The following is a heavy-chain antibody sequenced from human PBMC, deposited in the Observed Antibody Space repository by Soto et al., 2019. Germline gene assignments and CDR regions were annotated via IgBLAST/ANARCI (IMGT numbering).Heavy chain of an antibody. CDR3: ARERTSSTYYDFWSGYFRWFDP. CDR1: GGTFSSYA. CDR2: IIPIFGTA. D-gene: IGHD3-3*01. V-gene: IGHV1-69*06. J-gene: IGHJ5*02. Sequence: SVKVSCKASGGTFSSYAISWVRQAPGQGLEWMGGIIPIFGTANYAQKFQGRVTITADKSTSTAYMELSSLRSEDTAVYYCARERTSSTYYDFWSGYFRWFDPWGQGXLVTVYS.